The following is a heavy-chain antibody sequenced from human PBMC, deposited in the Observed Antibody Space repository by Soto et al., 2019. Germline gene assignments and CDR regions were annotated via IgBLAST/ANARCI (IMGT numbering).Heavy chain of an antibody. CDR3: TWHLDS. Sequence: EVQLVESGGGLVKPGGSLRLSCAASGFTFKDAWMSWVRQAPGKGLGWVGHIKSTDTGGTTDYAAHVKGRFIISKDDSEDAIYLQMNSLKADDTAMYFCTWHLDSWGQGTWVIVSS. V-gene: IGHV3-15*01. CDR2: IKSTDTGGTT. CDR1: GFTFKDAW. D-gene: IGHD1-1*01. J-gene: IGHJ3*01.